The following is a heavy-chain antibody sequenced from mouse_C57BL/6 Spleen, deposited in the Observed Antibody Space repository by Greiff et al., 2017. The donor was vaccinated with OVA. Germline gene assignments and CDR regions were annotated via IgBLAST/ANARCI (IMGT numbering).Heavy chain of an antibody. J-gene: IGHJ2*01. Sequence: QVQLQQPGAELVMPGASVKLSCKASGYTFTSYWMHWVKQRPGQGLEWIGETDPSDSYTNYNQKFKGKSTLTVDKSSSTAYMQLSSLTSEDSAVYYCARGATTVVANFDYWGQGTTLTVSS. CDR2: TDPSDSYT. V-gene: IGHV1-69*01. CDR3: ARGATTVVANFDY. CDR1: GYTFTSYW. D-gene: IGHD1-1*01.